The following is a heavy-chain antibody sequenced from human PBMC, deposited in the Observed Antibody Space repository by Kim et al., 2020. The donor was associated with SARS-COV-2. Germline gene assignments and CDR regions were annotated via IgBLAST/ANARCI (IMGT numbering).Heavy chain of an antibody. J-gene: IGHJ6*02. CDR3: TTDPPHIYCSGGSCPDYYYYGMDV. CDR2: IKSKTDGGTT. Sequence: GGSLRLSCAASGFTFSNAWMSWVRQAPGKGLEWVGRIKSKTDGGTTDYAAPVKGRFTISRDDSKNTLYLQMNSLKTEDTAVYYCTTDPPHIYCSGGSCPDYYYYGMDVWGQGTTVTVSS. D-gene: IGHD2-15*01. CDR1: GFTFSNAW. V-gene: IGHV3-15*01.